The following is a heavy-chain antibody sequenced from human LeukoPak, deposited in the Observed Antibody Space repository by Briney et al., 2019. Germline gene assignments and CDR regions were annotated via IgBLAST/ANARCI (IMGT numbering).Heavy chain of an antibody. Sequence: GGSLRLSCAASGLTFSNYWMHWVRQAPGKGLVWISRINPDGSHTRYADSVKGRFTISRDNAKNTLYLQMNSLRAEDAAVYFCTRDSYISNVYYGMDVWGQGATVTVSS. J-gene: IGHJ6*02. CDR3: TRDSYISNVYYGMDV. V-gene: IGHV3-74*01. CDR1: GLTFSNYW. CDR2: INPDGSHT. D-gene: IGHD1-26*01.